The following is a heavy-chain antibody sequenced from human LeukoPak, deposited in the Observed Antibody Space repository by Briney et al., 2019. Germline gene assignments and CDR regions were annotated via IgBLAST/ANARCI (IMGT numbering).Heavy chain of an antibody. CDR3: ARQKGSSWYYFDF. CDR2: FYSSGNS. D-gene: IGHD6-13*01. J-gene: IGHJ4*02. V-gene: IGHV4-59*08. CDR1: GGSISGYY. Sequence: SETLSLTCTVSGGSISGYYWSWIRQAPGKGLEWIGYFYSSGNSNYNPSLTSRVTISVDTSKNQFSLKLSSVTAADTAVYYCARQKGSSWYYFDFWGQGTLVTASS.